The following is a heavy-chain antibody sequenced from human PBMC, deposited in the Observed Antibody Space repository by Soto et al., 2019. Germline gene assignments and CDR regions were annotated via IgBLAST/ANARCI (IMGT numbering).Heavy chain of an antibody. D-gene: IGHD3-3*01. CDR3: ARDSAGYDFWSGYLTSYNWFDP. Sequence: ALVKVSCKASGYTFTSYGISWVRQAPGQGLEWMGWISAYNGNTNYAQKLQGRVTMTTDTSTSTAYMELRSLRSDDTAVYYCARDSAGYDFWSGYLTSYNWFDPWGQGTLVTVSS. CDR2: ISAYNGNT. CDR1: GYTFTSYG. J-gene: IGHJ5*02. V-gene: IGHV1-18*01.